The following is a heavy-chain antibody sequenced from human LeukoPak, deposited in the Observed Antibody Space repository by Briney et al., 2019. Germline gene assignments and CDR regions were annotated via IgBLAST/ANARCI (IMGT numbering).Heavy chain of an antibody. CDR1: GFTFRSYE. V-gene: IGHV3-48*03. J-gene: IGHJ2*01. CDR2: ISSSGSTI. Sequence: GGSLRLSCAASGFTFRSYEMNWVRHAPGKGLEWVSYISSSGSTIYYADSVKGRFTISRDNAKNSLYLQMNSLRAEDTAVYYCARVTPQYGDYVNWYFDLWGRGTLVTVSS. CDR3: ARVTPQYGDYVNWYFDL. D-gene: IGHD4-17*01.